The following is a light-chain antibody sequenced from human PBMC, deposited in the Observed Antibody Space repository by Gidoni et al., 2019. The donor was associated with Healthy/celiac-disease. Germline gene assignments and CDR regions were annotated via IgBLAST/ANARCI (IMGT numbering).Light chain of an antibody. J-gene: IGKJ3*01. CDR3: QQSYSTG. V-gene: IGKV1-39*01. CDR2: DAS. Sequence: DIQMTQSPSSLSASVGDRVTITCRASQSISSYLNWYKQKPGKAPKLLMYDASSLQSGVPSRFSGSGSGTDFTLTISSLQPEDFANYYYQQSYSTGFGPGTKVDIK. CDR1: QSISSY.